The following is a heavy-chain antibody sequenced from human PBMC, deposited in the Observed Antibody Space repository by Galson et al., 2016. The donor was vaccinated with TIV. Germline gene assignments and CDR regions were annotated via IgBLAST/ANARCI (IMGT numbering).Heavy chain of an antibody. CDR3: VIGGLGGGFDL. J-gene: IGHJ3*01. CDR1: GYTLNELS. D-gene: IGHD3-16*01. Sequence: SVKVSCKVSGYTLNELSMHWVRQAPGKGLEWMGVFDPQNGEPIYAQSFQDKVAMTEDTSTDTRYMELTNLRSEDSAVYYCVIGGLGGGFDLWGQGTMVTVS. CDR2: FDPQNGEP. V-gene: IGHV1-24*01.